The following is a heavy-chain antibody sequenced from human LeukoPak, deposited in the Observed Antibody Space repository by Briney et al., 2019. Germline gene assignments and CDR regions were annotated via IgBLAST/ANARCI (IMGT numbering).Heavy chain of an antibody. CDR2: ISSSGSTI. CDR3: ARDIPAVAFDI. V-gene: IGHV3-48*03. Sequence: GGSLRLSCAASGFTFSSYEMNWARQAPGKGLEWVSYISSSGSTIYYADSVKGRFTISRDNAKNSLYLQMNSLRAEDTAVYYCARDIPAVAFDIWGQGTMVTVSS. CDR1: GFTFSSYE. J-gene: IGHJ3*02.